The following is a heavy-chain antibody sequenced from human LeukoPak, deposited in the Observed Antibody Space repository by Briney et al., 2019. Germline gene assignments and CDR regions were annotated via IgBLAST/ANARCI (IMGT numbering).Heavy chain of an antibody. D-gene: IGHD5-12*01. Sequence: GGSLRLSCAASGFSFSCYSMYWVRQAPGKGLEWVSYITSSGSARYYADSVKGRFTISRDNAKNSLHLQMNSLRDEDTAVYYCARAYSGYVLVDYWGQGTLVTVSS. CDR3: ARAYSGYVLVDY. CDR1: GFSFSCYS. J-gene: IGHJ4*02. V-gene: IGHV3-48*02. CDR2: ITSSGSAR.